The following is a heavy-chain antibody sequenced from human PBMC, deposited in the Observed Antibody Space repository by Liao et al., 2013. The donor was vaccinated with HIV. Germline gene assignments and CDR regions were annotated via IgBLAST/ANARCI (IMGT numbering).Heavy chain of an antibody. J-gene: IGHJ4*02. V-gene: IGHV4-30-4*08. CDR3: ARVMDTVVVSPGNSVLDY. Sequence: QVQLQESGPGLVKPSQTLSLTCTVSGGSINSGYYYWSWIRQPPGKGLEWIGYMYYSGSAYYNPSLKSRLTMSVDTSRNQFSLQLSFVTAADTAVYYCARVMDTVVVSPGNSVLDYWGQGTLVTVSS. D-gene: IGHD2-2*03. CDR2: MYYSGSA. CDR1: GGSINSGYYY.